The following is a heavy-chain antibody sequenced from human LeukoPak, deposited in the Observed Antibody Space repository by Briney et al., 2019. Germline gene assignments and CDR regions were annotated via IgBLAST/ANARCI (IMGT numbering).Heavy chain of an antibody. CDR1: GFTFSDYF. Sequence: GGCLRLSCVASGFTFSDYFMSRIRQAPGKGLEWLSFINSAGNNIYYADSVKGRFTISRDNSKETLYLEMNSLRVEDTAIYYCATSRVFDYWGQGTLVAVSS. V-gene: IGHV3-11*04. CDR2: INSAGNNI. J-gene: IGHJ4*02. CDR3: ATSRVFDY.